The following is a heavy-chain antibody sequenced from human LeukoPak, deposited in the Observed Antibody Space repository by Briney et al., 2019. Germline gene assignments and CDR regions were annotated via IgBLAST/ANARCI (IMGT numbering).Heavy chain of an antibody. Sequence: SETLSLTCSVSGGSISSSSYYWGWIRQPPGKGLEWIGSMYYSGSTYYNPSLKSRVTISVDTSKNQFFLKLNSVTAADTAVYYCARHQGATTVTSDAFDIWGQGTMVTVSS. J-gene: IGHJ3*02. V-gene: IGHV4-39*07. CDR1: GGSISSSSYY. CDR2: MYYSGST. D-gene: IGHD4-17*01. CDR3: ARHQGATTVTSDAFDI.